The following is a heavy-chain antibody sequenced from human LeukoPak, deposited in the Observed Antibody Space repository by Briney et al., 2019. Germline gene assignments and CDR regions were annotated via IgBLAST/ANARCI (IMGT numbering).Heavy chain of an antibody. CDR1: GYTFTSYG. Sequence: ASVKVSCKASGYTFTSYGISWVRQAPGQGLEWMGWISAYNGNTNYAQKLQGRVTMTTDTSTSTAYMELRSLRSDDTAVYYCARVDYYYDSSGYYTPKYYFDYWGQGTLVTVSS. D-gene: IGHD3-22*01. J-gene: IGHJ4*02. CDR3: ARVDYYYDSSGYYTPKYYFDY. CDR2: ISAYNGNT. V-gene: IGHV1-18*01.